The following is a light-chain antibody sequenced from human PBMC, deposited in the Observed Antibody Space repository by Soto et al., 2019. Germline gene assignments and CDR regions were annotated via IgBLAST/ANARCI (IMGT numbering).Light chain of an antibody. CDR2: EVS. CDR1: ISDIGDYNY. V-gene: IGLV2-14*01. CDR3: SSYRSGSNHYV. J-gene: IGLJ1*01. Sequence: QSVLTQPGSVSGSPGQSIAISCTGTISDIGDYNYVSWYQQHPGKAPKLMIYEVSNRPSGVSNRFSGSKSGTTASLTISGLQAEDEADYYCSSYRSGSNHYVFGTGTKVTVL.